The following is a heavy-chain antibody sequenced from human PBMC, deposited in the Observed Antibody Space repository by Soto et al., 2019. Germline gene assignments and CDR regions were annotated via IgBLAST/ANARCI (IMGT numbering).Heavy chain of an antibody. CDR3: AGGHGGGQSNWFDP. CDR2: VNHSGST. CDR1: GGSLSGYY. D-gene: IGHD3-3*01. J-gene: IGHJ5*02. Sequence: QVQLQPWGAGLLKPSETLSRTCAVYGGSLSGYYWSWIRQPPGKGLEWIGEVNHSGSTNYNPSLTRRVTTGVDTIRKQFSLRFSAVTAADTAVYYCAGGHGGGQSNWFDPWGQGALVTVSS. V-gene: IGHV4-34*02.